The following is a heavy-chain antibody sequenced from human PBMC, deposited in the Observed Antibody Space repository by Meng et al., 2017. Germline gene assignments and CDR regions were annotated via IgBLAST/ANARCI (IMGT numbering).Heavy chain of an antibody. J-gene: IGHJ3*02. CDR3: ARTEVSDDAFDI. Sequence: GSLRLSCTVSGGSISSSSYYWGWIRQPPGKGLEWIGSIYYSGSTYYNPSLKSRVTISVDTSKNQFSLKLSSVTAADTAVYYCARTEVSDDAFDIWGQGTMVTVSS. V-gene: IGHV4-39*07. CDR1: GGSISSSSYY. CDR2: IYYSGST.